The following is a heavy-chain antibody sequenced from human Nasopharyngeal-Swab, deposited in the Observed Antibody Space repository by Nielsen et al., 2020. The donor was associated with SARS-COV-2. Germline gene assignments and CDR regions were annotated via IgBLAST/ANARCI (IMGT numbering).Heavy chain of an antibody. V-gene: IGHV3-74*01. Sequence: GESLKISCAASGFTFSTSWMHWIRQAPGKGLVWVSRISPDGRSTTYADSVKGRFTISRDNAKNSLYLQMNSLRAEDTAVYYCARREQTGTADYWGQGTLVTVSS. CDR1: GFTFSTSW. CDR2: ISPDGRST. J-gene: IGHJ4*02. CDR3: ARREQTGTADY. D-gene: IGHD1-1*01.